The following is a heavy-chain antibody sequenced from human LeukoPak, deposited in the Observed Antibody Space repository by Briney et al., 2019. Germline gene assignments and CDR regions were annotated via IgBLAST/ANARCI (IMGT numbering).Heavy chain of an antibody. CDR3: ARVRPPHTMIALNWFDP. CDR1: GYTFTDYY. V-gene: IGHV1-2*02. J-gene: IGHJ5*02. Sequence: ASVKVSCKASGYTFTDYYLHWVRQAPGQGLEWMGWINPNSGGSIYAQKFQDRVTMTRDTSISTAYMKLRRLRSDDTAVYFCARVRPPHTMIALNWFDPWGQGTLVTVSS. CDR2: INPNSGGS. D-gene: IGHD3-22*01.